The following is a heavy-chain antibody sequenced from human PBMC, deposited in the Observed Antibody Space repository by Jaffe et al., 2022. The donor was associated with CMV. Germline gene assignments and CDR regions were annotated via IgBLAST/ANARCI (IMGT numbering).Heavy chain of an antibody. CDR1: GGTFRNTV. V-gene: IGHV1-69*01. CDR3: ARDANSNYCSRSACSPLYYYGMDV. J-gene: IGHJ6*02. CDR2: IIPFFGTA. D-gene: IGHD2-2*01. Sequence: QVQLVQSGAEVKKPGSSVKVSCKASGGTFRNTVISWVRQAPGQGLEWMGAIIPFFGTANYGQTFQGRVTITADESSSTAYMELSSLRSEDTAVYYCARDANSNYCSRSACSPLYYYGMDVWGQGTTVTVSS.